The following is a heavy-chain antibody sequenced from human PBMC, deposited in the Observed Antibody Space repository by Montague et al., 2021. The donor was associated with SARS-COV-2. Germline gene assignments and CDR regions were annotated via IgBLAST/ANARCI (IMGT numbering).Heavy chain of an antibody. Sequence: TLSLTCTVSGASISSGSYSWSWIRQGPGKGLEWIGNIYYSGSAYYRPCLRSRATLSVDTSKNQFSLNLSSVTAADTAVYYCARVDAASGTPYCDYWGQGTLVTVSS. CDR3: ARVDAASGTPYCDY. D-gene: IGHD6-13*01. J-gene: IGHJ4*02. V-gene: IGHV4-31*03. CDR2: IYYSGSA. CDR1: GASISSGSYS.